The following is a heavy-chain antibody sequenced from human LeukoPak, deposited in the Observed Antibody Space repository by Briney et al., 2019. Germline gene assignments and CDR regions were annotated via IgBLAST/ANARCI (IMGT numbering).Heavy chain of an antibody. CDR3: ARGGTYWYFDL. D-gene: IGHD3-16*01. J-gene: IGHJ2*01. Sequence: GGSLRLSCAASGFTVSGNYMAWVRQAPGKGLEWVSVIYSGGSTYYAVSVRGRFTVSRDNPKNTLYLQMNTLRAEDTAVYYCARGGTYWYFDLWGRGTLVTVSS. V-gene: IGHV3-66*01. CDR2: IYSGGST. CDR1: GFTVSGNY.